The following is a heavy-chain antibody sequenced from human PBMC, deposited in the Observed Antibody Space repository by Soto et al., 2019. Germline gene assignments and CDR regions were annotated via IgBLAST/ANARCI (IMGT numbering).Heavy chain of an antibody. CDR2: ISGSGGST. D-gene: IGHD1-1*01. CDR1: GFTFSSYA. J-gene: IGHJ6*02. CDR3: AKDRTWVGYYYGMDV. Sequence: GGSLRLSCXASGFTFSSYAMSWVRQAPGKGLEWVSAISGSGGSTYYADSVKGRFTISRDNSKNTLYLQMNSLRAEDTAVYYCAKDRTWVGYYYGMDVWGQGTTVTVSS. V-gene: IGHV3-23*01.